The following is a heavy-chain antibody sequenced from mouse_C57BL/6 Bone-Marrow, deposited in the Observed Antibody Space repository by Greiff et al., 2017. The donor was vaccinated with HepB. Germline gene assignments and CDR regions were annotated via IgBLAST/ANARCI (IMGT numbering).Heavy chain of an antibody. CDR2: ISSGGSYT. Sequence: DVQLVESGGDLVKPGGSLKLSCAASGFTFSSYGMSWVRQTPDKRLEWVATISSGGSYTYYPDSVKGRFTISRDNAKNTLYLQMSSLKSEDTAMYYCASLYGSTPWFAYWGQGTLVTVSA. V-gene: IGHV5-6*01. D-gene: IGHD1-1*01. J-gene: IGHJ3*01. CDR1: GFTFSSYG. CDR3: ASLYGSTPWFAY.